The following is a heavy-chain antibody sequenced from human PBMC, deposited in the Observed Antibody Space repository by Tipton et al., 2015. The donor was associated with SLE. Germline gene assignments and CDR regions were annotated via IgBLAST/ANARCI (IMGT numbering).Heavy chain of an antibody. CDR2: IYYSGST. D-gene: IGHD6-6*01. J-gene: IGHJ4*02. CDR1: GGSISSGDYY. Sequence: LRLSCTVSGGSISSGDYYWGWIRQPPGKGLEWIGSIYYSGSTNYNPSLKSRVTISVDTSKNQFSLKLSSVTAADTAVYYCARGGRREQLALDYWGQGTLVTVSS. V-gene: IGHV4-39*07. CDR3: ARGGRREQLALDY.